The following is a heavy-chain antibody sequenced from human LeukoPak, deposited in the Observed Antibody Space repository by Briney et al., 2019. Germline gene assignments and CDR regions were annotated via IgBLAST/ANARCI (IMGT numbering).Heavy chain of an antibody. J-gene: IGHJ5*02. CDR3: ARGGSSWYLGNWFDP. V-gene: IGHV4-59*01. D-gene: IGHD6-13*01. Sequence: SETLSLTCTVSGGSISSYYWGWIRQPPGKGLEWIGYIYYSGSTNYNPSLKSRATISVDTSKNQFSLKLSSVTAADTAVYYCARGGSSWYLGNWFDPWGRGTLVTVSS. CDR1: GGSISSYY. CDR2: IYYSGST.